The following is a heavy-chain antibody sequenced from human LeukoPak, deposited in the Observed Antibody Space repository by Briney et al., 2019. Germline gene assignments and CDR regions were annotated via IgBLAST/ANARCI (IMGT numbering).Heavy chain of an antibody. J-gene: IGHJ6*02. D-gene: IGHD2-2*01. CDR1: GYTFTSYG. CDR2: ISAYNGNT. Sequence: RASVKVSCKASGYTFTSYGISWVRQAPGQGLEWMGWISAYNGNTNYAQKLQGRVTMTTDTSTSTAYMELRSLRSDDTAVYYCARDPDCSSTSCYIHYGMDVWGQGTTVTVSS. V-gene: IGHV1-18*01. CDR3: ARDPDCSSTSCYIHYGMDV.